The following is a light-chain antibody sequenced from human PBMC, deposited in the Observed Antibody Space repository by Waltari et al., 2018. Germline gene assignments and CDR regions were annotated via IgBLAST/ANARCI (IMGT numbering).Light chain of an antibody. CDR3: YQHASGYS. CDR1: QSVSTY. J-gene: IGKJ2*03. CDR2: RAS. V-gene: IGKV3-11*01. Sequence: LILTQSPATLSLSPGERATLSCRASQSVSTYIAWYQQRPGQAPRLLIHRASSRASGIPDRCSGSGSGTEFSLTISSLEPEDVGVYHCYQHASGYSFGQGTKVEI.